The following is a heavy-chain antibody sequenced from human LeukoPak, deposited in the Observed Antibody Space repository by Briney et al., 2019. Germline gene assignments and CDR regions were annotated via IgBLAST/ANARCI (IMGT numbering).Heavy chain of an antibody. CDR3: ARDRTGTTSGDYYGMDV. V-gene: IGHV1-18*01. D-gene: IGHD1-7*01. Sequence: ASVKLSCKASGYTFTSYGISWVRQAPGQGLEWMGWISAYNGNTNYAQKLQGRVTMTTDTFTSTAYMELRSLRSDDTAVYYCARDRTGTTSGDYYGMDVWGQGTTVTVSS. CDR2: ISAYNGNT. CDR1: GYTFTSYG. J-gene: IGHJ6*02.